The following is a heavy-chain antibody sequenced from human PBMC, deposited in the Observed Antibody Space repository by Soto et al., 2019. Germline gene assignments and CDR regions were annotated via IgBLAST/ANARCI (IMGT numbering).Heavy chain of an antibody. CDR3: ARLSAAMGPRDY. Sequence: QVQLVQSGAEVKKPGASVKVSCKASGYTFTSYYMHWVRQAPGQGLEWMGIINPSGGSTSYAQKFRGRXXMXRXXSTSTVYMELSSLRSEDTAVYYCARLSAAMGPRDYWGQGTLVTVSS. CDR2: INPSGGST. D-gene: IGHD5-18*01. CDR1: GYTFTSYY. J-gene: IGHJ4*02. V-gene: IGHV1-46*01.